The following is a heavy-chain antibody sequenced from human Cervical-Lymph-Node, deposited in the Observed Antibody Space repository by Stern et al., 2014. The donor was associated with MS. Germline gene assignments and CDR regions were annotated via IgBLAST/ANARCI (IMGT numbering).Heavy chain of an antibody. J-gene: IGHJ4*02. CDR1: GYTFTNYY. Sequence: VQLEESGPELKKPGASVMVSCKTSGYTFTNYYIHWVRQAPGQGLEWMGIINPNGSVTASAQKFQGRLTMTRDTSTTTVYMRLITLTSEDTAMYYCTRAVGGVGREWGQGTLVFVSS. D-gene: IGHD3-16*01. CDR3: TRAVGGVGRE. CDR2: INPNGSVT. V-gene: IGHV1-46*01.